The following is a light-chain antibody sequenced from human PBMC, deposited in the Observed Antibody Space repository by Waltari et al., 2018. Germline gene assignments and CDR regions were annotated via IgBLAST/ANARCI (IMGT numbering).Light chain of an antibody. Sequence: QSALTQPAPVSGSPGQSITISCTGTSSAVGCNNYVSWYQQHPGKAPKLMIYEVSNRPSGVSNRFSGSKSGNQASLANSGLQAEDGAYYYCSSYTSSSTYVFGTGTKVTVL. CDR2: EVS. V-gene: IGLV2-14*01. J-gene: IGLJ1*01. CDR1: SSAVGCNNY. CDR3: SSYTSSSTYV.